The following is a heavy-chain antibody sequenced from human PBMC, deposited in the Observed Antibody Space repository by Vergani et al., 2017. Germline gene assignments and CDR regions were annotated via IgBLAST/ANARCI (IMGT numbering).Heavy chain of an antibody. CDR3: AKAEAGTENYYDGMDV. D-gene: IGHD6-13*01. Sequence: EVQLLESGGGLVQPGGSLRLSCAASGFTFSSYAMSWVRQAPGKGLEWVSAISGSGGRTYYADSVKGRFSMSRDNSKNTRNLKMNSLRDQDTAVYYCAKAEAGTENYYDGMDVWGQGTTVTVSS. CDR2: ISGSGGRT. CDR1: GFTFSSYA. V-gene: IGHV3-23*01. J-gene: IGHJ6*02.